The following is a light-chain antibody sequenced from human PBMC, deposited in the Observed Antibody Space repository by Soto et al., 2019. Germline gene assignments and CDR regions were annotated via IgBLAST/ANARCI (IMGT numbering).Light chain of an antibody. CDR3: AAWDDSLNGPDVV. Sequence: QPVLTQPPSASGTPGQRVTISCSGSSSNIGSNTVNWYQQLPGTAPKLLIYSNNQRPSGVPDRFSGSKSGTSASLAISGLQSEDEADYDCAAWDDSLNGPDVVFGGGTKLTVL. CDR2: SNN. V-gene: IGLV1-44*01. J-gene: IGLJ2*01. CDR1: SSNIGSNT.